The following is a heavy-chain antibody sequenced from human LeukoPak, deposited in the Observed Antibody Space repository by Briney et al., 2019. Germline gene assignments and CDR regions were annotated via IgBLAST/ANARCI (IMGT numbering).Heavy chain of an antibody. D-gene: IGHD1-1*01. CDR3: ARGIGGTGIDY. CDR1: GGSINNSF. J-gene: IGHJ4*02. V-gene: IGHV4-4*09. CDR2: IYTSGST. Sequence: SETLSLTCTVSGGSINNSFWSWIRQPPGKGLEWIGFIYTSGSTNYNPSLKSRVTISVDTSKNQFSLKLSSVTAADTAVYYCARGIGGTGIDYWGQGTLVTVSS.